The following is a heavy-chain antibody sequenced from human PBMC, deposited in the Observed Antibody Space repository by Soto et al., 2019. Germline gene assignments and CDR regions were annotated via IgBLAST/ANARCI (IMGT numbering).Heavy chain of an antibody. Sequence: KASETLSLTCTVSCGSINTFYWSWVRQPAGKGLEWIGRIFSSGSTSFNPSLESRVAMSVDTSKNHFSLNLSSVTAADMAVYYCAREGSYSAYNFAHGIQLWSFDFWGQGALVTVSS. CDR1: CGSINTFY. V-gene: IGHV4-4*07. CDR2: IFSSGST. D-gene: IGHD5-12*01. CDR3: AREGSYSAYNFAHGIQLWSFDF. J-gene: IGHJ4*02.